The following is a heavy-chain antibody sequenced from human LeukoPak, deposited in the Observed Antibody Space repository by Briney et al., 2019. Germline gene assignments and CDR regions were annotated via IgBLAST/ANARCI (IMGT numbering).Heavy chain of an antibody. CDR3: ARGAFGGMVRGVIGAFDI. D-gene: IGHD3-10*01. CDR2: ISGSGGST. CDR1: GFTFSSYG. J-gene: IGHJ3*02. Sequence: QSGGSLRLSCAASGFTFSSYGMSWVRQAPGKGLEWVSAISGSGGSTYYADSVKGRFTISRDNSKNSLYLQMNSLRAEDTAVYYCARGAFGGMVRGVIGAFDIWGQGTMVTVSS. V-gene: IGHV3-23*01.